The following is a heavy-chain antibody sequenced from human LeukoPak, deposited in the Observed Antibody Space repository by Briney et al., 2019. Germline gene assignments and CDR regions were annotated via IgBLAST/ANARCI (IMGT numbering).Heavy chain of an antibody. CDR3: ARVWQDYSGVDY. CDR2: ISNSGGST. CDR1: GFTFSSYA. J-gene: IGHJ4*02. Sequence: PGGSLRLSCVVSGFTFSSYAMIWVRQAPGKGLEWVSGISNSGGSTYYADSVKGRFTISRDNSKNTLYVQMNSLRDEDTAVYYCARVWQDYSGVDYWGQGTLVTVSS. D-gene: IGHD2-21*01. V-gene: IGHV3-23*01.